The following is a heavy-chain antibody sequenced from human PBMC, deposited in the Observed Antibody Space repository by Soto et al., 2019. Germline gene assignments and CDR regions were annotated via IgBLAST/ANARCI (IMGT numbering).Heavy chain of an antibody. CDR2: INHIGST. CDR1: GGSFSGYY. J-gene: IGHJ1*01. D-gene: IGHD2-2*01. Sequence: QVQLQQWGAGLLKPSETLSLTCAVYGGSFSGYYWSWIRQPPGKGLEWIGEINHIGSTNYNPSLKSRVTISVDTSKNQFSLKLSSVTAADTAVYYCASAGLGYCSSTSCYREYFQHWGQGTLVTVSS. V-gene: IGHV4-34*01. CDR3: ASAGLGYCSSTSCYREYFQH.